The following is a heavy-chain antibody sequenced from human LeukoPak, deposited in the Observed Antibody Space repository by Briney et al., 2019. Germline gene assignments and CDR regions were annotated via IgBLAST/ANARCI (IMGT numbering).Heavy chain of an antibody. CDR1: GGTFSSYA. CDR3: ASPASGGSYYSEAFDI. CDR2: IIPILGIA. J-gene: IGHJ3*02. D-gene: IGHD1-26*01. V-gene: IGHV1-69*04. Sequence: GASVKVSCKASGGTFSSYAISWVRQAPEQGLEWMGRIIPILGIANYAQKFQGRVTITADKSTSTAYMELSSLRSEDTAVYYCASPASGGSYYSEAFDIWGQGTMVTVSS.